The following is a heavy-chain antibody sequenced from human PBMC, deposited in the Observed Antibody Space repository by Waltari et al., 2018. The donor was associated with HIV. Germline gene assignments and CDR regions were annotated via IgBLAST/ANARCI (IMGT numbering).Heavy chain of an antibody. V-gene: IGHV3-7*01. CDR3: ARDEIMPTSNYFYGMDV. CDR1: GFTFNKYW. Sequence: QVVESGGGLVQPGGSLRLSCAASGFTFNKYWMTWVRQAPGKGLEWVANIKYDGGEKYYVDSLKGRFTISRDNANNSLYLHMNSLRAEDTAVYYCARDEIMPTSNYFYGMDVWGPGTTVTVSS. J-gene: IGHJ6*02. D-gene: IGHD2-2*01. CDR2: IKYDGGEK.